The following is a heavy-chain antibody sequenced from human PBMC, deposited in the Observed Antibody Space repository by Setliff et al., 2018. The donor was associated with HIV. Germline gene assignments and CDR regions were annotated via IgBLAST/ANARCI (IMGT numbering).Heavy chain of an antibody. CDR1: GFTFSSYS. CDR2: ISSSTSTI. CDR3: ARDPYPYGSGSYPGY. J-gene: IGHJ4*02. V-gene: IGHV3-48*01. Sequence: PGGSLRLSCAASGFTFSSYSMNWVRQAPGKGLEWVSYISSSTSTIYYADSVKGRFTISRDNAKNSLYLQMNSLRAEDTAVYYCARDPYPYGSGSYPGYWGQGTLVTVSS. D-gene: IGHD3-10*01.